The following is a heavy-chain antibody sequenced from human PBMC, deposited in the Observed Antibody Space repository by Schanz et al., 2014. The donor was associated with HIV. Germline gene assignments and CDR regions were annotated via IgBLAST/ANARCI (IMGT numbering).Heavy chain of an antibody. D-gene: IGHD1-20*01. Sequence: QVQMVESGGGVVQPGRSLRLSCAASGFTFSSYGMHWVRQAPGKGLEWVAAIWYDGSNKDYADSVKGRFIISRDNSKNTLYLQMNSLRAEDTAIYYCAKTSITLGMDVWGQGTTVTVSS. V-gene: IGHV3-33*06. CDR3: AKTSITLGMDV. CDR1: GFTFSSYG. J-gene: IGHJ6*02. CDR2: IWYDGSNK.